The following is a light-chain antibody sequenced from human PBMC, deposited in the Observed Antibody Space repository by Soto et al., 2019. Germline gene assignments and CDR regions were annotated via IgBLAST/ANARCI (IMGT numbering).Light chain of an antibody. Sequence: DIQMTQSPATLSPSVGDGVTISCRASQYVRNWLAWYQQKPGKAPRLLISKASSLQDGVPSRFSGSGSGTQFTLNITSLQPDDVATYYCQQYSTFSRTFGQGTRVDIK. V-gene: IGKV1-5*03. J-gene: IGKJ1*01. CDR3: QQYSTFSRT. CDR2: KAS. CDR1: QYVRNW.